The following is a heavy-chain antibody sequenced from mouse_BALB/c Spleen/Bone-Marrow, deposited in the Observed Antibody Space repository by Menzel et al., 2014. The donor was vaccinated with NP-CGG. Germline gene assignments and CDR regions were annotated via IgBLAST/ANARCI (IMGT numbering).Heavy chain of an antibody. Sequence: VHVKQSGAELEKPGASVKLSCTASGFNIEDTYVHWVKQRPEQGLEWIGRIDPANGNTKYDPKFQGKATVTSDTSSNTAYLHLNSLTSEDTAVYYCAEGYDSWFAYWGQGTLVTVSA. J-gene: IGHJ3*01. D-gene: IGHD2-2*01. CDR3: AEGYDSWFAY. CDR2: IDPANGNT. V-gene: IGHV14-3*02. CDR1: GFNIEDTY.